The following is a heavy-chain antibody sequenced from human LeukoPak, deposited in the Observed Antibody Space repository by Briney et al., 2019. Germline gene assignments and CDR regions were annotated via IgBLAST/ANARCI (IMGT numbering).Heavy chain of an antibody. J-gene: IGHJ4*02. V-gene: IGHV3-33*01. CDR2: IWFDGSDR. CDR1: GFTFNSYG. CDR3: VRGREGSSWSLSY. D-gene: IGHD6-13*01. Sequence: GRSLRLSCAASGFTFNSYGMHWVCQAPGKGLEWVAVIWFDGSDRNYADSVKGRFTISRDNSKNTLYLQMNSLRAEDTAVYYCVRGREGSSWSLSYWGQGTLVTVSS.